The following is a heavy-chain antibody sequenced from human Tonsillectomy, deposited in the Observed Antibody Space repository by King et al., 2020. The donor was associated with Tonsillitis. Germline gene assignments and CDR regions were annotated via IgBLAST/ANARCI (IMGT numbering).Heavy chain of an antibody. J-gene: IGHJ4*02. Sequence: QLVQSGGGLVQPGGSLRLSCSASGFTFSAYSMTWVRQVPGKGLEWVASIKEDGFETYYVDSVKGRFSISRTNAKTSLYLQMNSLRVEDTAVYYCVRDGVLPFAAGGQGTLVTVSS. CDR1: GFTFSAYS. CDR2: IKEDGFET. CDR3: VRDGVLPFAA. D-gene: IGHD3-10*01. V-gene: IGHV3-7*01.